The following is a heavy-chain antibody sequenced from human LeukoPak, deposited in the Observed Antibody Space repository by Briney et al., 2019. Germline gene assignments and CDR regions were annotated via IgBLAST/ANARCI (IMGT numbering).Heavy chain of an antibody. Sequence: GASVKVSCKASGYTFTGYYMHWVRQAPGQGLEWMGWINPNSGGTDYAQKFQGRVTMTRDTSISTAYMELSRLRSDDTAVYYCAREDWLLSGNDAFDIWGQGTMVTVSS. CDR3: AREDWLLSGNDAFDI. CDR2: INPNSGGT. D-gene: IGHD3/OR15-3a*01. J-gene: IGHJ3*02. V-gene: IGHV1-2*02. CDR1: GYTFTGYY.